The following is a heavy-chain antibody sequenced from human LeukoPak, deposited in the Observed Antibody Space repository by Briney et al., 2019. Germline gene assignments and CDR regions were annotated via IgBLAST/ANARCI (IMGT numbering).Heavy chain of an antibody. CDR1: GGSISSYY. V-gene: IGHV4-59*08. D-gene: IGHD6-19*01. Sequence: SETLSLTCTVSGGSISSYYWSWLRQPPGKGLEWIGYIYYSGSTNYNPSLKSRVTISVDTSKNQFSLKLSSVTAADTAVYYCARLWYSSGWYANYFDYWGQGTLVTVSS. CDR2: IYYSGST. CDR3: ARLWYSSGWYANYFDY. J-gene: IGHJ4*02.